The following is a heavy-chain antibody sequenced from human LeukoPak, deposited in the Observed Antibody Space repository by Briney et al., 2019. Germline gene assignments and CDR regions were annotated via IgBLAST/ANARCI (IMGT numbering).Heavy chain of an antibody. CDR2: ISHDGSNK. D-gene: IGHD3-10*01. J-gene: IGHJ4*02. V-gene: IGHV3-30*18. CDR1: GFSFSGYG. CDR3: AKDRGFSFASGSSELDY. Sequence: PGGSLRLSCAASGFSFSGYGMHWVSQAPGKGLEWVAVISHDGSNKYYVDSVRGRFTISRDNSKNTLSLQMNSLRPEDTAVYYCAKDRGFSFASGSSELDYWGQGTLVTVSS.